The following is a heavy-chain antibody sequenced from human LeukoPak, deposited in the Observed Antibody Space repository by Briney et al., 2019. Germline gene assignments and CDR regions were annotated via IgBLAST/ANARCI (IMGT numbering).Heavy chain of an antibody. D-gene: IGHD3-10*01. V-gene: IGHV4-34*01. CDR3: ARQDYYGSGSYSY. J-gene: IGHJ4*02. CDR2: INHSGST. Sequence: SETLSLTCAVYGGSFSGYYWSWIRQPPGKGLEWIGEINHSGSTNYNPSLKSRVTISVDTSKNQFSLKLSSVTAADTAVYYCARQDYYGSGSYSYWGQGTLVTVSS. CDR1: GGSFSGYY.